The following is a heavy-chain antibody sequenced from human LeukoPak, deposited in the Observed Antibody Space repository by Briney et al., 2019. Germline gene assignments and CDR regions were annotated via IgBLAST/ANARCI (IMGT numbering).Heavy chain of an antibody. D-gene: IGHD3-22*01. CDR2: IYYTGST. CDR3: ARRRSGSGLFDP. Sequence: SETLSLTCTVSGGSITSGGYYWSWIRQPPGKGLEWIGYIYYTGSTYFNPSLQSRVTISRDTPKNQFSLKLSSVTAADTAVYYCARRRSGSGLFDPWGQGTLVTVSS. J-gene: IGHJ5*02. CDR1: GGSITSGGYY. V-gene: IGHV4-30-4*01.